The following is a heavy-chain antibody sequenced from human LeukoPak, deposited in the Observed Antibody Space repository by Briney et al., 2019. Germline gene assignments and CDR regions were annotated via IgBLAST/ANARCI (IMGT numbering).Heavy chain of an antibody. V-gene: IGHV3-23*01. J-gene: IGHJ3*02. CDR2: ISGSGGST. D-gene: IGHD1-1*01. CDR3: AKDPLLRNGVPRTI. Sequence: GGSLRLSCAASGFTFSSYAMSWVRQAPGKGLEWASAISGSGGSTYYADSVKGRFTISRDNSKNTLYLQMNSLRAEDTAVYYCAKDPLLRNGVPRTIWGQGTMVTVSS. CDR1: GFTFSSYA.